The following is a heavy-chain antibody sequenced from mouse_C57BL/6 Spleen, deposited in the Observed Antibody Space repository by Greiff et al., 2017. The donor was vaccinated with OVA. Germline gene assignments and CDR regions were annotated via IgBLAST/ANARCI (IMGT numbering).Heavy chain of an antibody. V-gene: IGHV1-42*01. Sequence: EVQLQQSGPELVKPGASVKISCKASGYSFTGYYMNWVKQSPEKSLEWIGEINPSTGGTTYNQKFKAKATLTVDKSSSTAYMQLKSLTSEDSAVYYCARKTRIYYYGSSPDWYFDVWGTGTTVTVSS. CDR3: ARKTRIYYYGSSPDWYFDV. D-gene: IGHD1-1*01. CDR2: INPSTGGT. CDR1: GYSFTGYY. J-gene: IGHJ1*03.